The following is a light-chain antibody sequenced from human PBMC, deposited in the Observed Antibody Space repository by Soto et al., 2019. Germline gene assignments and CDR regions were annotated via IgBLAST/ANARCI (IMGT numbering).Light chain of an antibody. CDR1: SSNIGNKP. Sequence: QPVLTQPPSVSGAPRQRVTISCSGSSSNIGNKPVNWYQQLPGQAPKLLIYYDDLRPSGVSDRFSGSKSGTSASLTISGLQSEDEAHYYCATWDDSLNTELFGGGTKVTVL. CDR2: YDD. CDR3: ATWDDSLNTEL. V-gene: IGLV1-36*01. J-gene: IGLJ3*02.